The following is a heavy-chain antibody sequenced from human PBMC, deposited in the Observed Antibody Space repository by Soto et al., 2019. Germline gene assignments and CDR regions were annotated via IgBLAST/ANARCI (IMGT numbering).Heavy chain of an antibody. Sequence: SETLSLTCTVSGGSISSSSYYWGWIRQPPGKGLEWIGSIYYSGSTYYNPSLKSRVTISVDTSKNQFSLKLSSVTAADTAVYYCARHMTTVTNLDYWGQGTLVTVSS. V-gene: IGHV4-39*01. CDR2: IYYSGST. D-gene: IGHD4-17*01. J-gene: IGHJ4*02. CDR3: ARHMTTVTNLDY. CDR1: GGSISSSSYY.